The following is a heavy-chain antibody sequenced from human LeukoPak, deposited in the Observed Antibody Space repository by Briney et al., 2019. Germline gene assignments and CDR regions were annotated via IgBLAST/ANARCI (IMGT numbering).Heavy chain of an antibody. V-gene: IGHV4-34*01. J-gene: IGHJ4*02. D-gene: IGHD3-10*01. Sequence: SETLSLTCAVYGGSFSGYYWSWIRQPPGKGLEWIGEINHSGSTNYNPSLKSRVTISVDTSKNQFSLKLSSVTAADTAVYYCARGPSVFTMVRGVIIFDYWGQGTLVTVSP. CDR2: INHSGST. CDR1: GGSFSGYY. CDR3: ARGPSVFTMVRGVIIFDY.